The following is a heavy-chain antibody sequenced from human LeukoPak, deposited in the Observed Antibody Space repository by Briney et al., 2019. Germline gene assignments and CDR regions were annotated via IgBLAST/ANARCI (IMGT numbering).Heavy chain of an antibody. Sequence: GGSLRLSCAASGFTFSSYAMHWVRQAPGKGLEWVAVISYDGSNKYYADSVKGRFTISRDNSKNTLYLQMNSLRAEDTAVYYCARDLGYGFYCSSTSCYRGDNWFDPWGQGTLVTVSS. D-gene: IGHD2-2*02. CDR2: ISYDGSNK. J-gene: IGHJ5*02. V-gene: IGHV3-30-3*01. CDR1: GFTFSSYA. CDR3: ARDLGYGFYCSSTSCYRGDNWFDP.